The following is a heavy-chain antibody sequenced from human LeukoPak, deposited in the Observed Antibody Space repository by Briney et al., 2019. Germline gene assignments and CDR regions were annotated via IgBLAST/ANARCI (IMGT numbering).Heavy chain of an antibody. D-gene: IGHD6-6*01. J-gene: IGHJ5*02. V-gene: IGHV1-69*13. CDR2: IIPIFGTA. CDR1: GYTFSSYA. CDR3: ARGPGIAARPDWFDP. Sequence: ASVKVSCKASGYTFSSYAISWVRQAPGQGLEWVGGIIPIFGTANYAQKFQGRVTITADESTSTAYMELSSLRSEDTAVYYCARGPGIAARPDWFDPWGQGTLVTVSS.